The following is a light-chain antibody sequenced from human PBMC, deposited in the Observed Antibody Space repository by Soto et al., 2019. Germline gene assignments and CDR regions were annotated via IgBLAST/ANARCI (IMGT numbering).Light chain of an antibody. Sequence: EIVLTQSPGTLSLSPGERATLSCRASQSVSSRYLVWYQQKPGQAPSLLIFGASSRATGVPDRFSGSGSGTDFTLTISSLEPEYFAVYYCQQYGMSPFTFGPGTRVEIK. V-gene: IGKV3-20*01. J-gene: IGKJ3*01. CDR1: QSVSSRY. CDR3: QQYGMSPFT. CDR2: GAS.